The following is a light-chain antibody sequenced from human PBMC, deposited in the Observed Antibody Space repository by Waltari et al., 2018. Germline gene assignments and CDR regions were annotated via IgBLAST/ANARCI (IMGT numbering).Light chain of an antibody. Sequence: SALTQPASEAGSPGQSITISCTGTSSDVGGYNYVSWYQQHPGNAPKLMIYEVSNRPSGVSNRFSGSKSGKPPSLTISGLQAEDDAAYYCSSYTRSSTVVFGGGSKLTVL. CDR3: SSYTRSSTVV. V-gene: IGLV2-14*01. CDR1: SSDVGGYNY. CDR2: EVS. J-gene: IGLJ2*01.